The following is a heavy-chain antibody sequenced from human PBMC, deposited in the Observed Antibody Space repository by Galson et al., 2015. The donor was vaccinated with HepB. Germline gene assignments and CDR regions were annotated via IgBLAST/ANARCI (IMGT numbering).Heavy chain of an antibody. CDR1: GYTFTSYY. V-gene: IGHV1-46*01. Sequence: SVKVSCKASGYTFTSYYMHWVRQAPGQGLEWMGIINPSGGSTSYAQKFQGRVTMTRDTSTSTVYMELSSLRSEDTAVYYCARGSDVGAIVRLGFDYWGQGTLVTVSS. J-gene: IGHJ4*02. CDR2: INPSGGST. CDR3: ARGSDVGAIVRLGFDY. D-gene: IGHD1-26*01.